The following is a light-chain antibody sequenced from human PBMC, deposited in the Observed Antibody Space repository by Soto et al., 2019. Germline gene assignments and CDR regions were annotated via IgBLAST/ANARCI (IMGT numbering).Light chain of an antibody. Sequence: DIQMTQSPSTLSGSVGDRFTITCLASQSISSYLNWYQQKPGKAPKLLIYAASSLQSGVPSRFSGSGSGTDFTLTISSLQPEDFETYYCQQSYSNPLTFGQGTRLEIK. J-gene: IGKJ5*01. CDR2: AAS. CDR1: QSISSY. CDR3: QQSYSNPLT. V-gene: IGKV1-39*01.